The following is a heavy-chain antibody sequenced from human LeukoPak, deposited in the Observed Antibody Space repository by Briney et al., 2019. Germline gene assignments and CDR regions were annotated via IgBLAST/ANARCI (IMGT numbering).Heavy chain of an antibody. CDR3: AKDRQLGDCSGGTCYRHLDY. Sequence: GGSLRLSCAASGFNYRIYGMHWVRQAPGKGLEWVTFIRHDGSNKYYAESVKGRFTISRDNSKNMLYVQMNSLRPEDTAVYYCAKDRQLGDCSGGTCYRHLDYWGQGTLVTVSS. CDR1: GFNYRIYG. V-gene: IGHV3-30*02. D-gene: IGHD2-15*01. J-gene: IGHJ4*02. CDR2: IRHDGSNK.